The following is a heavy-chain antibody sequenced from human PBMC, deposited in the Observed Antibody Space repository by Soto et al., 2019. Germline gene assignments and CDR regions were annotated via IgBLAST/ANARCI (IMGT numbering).Heavy chain of an antibody. CDR3: ARHLASTVTTSGWFDP. J-gene: IGHJ5*02. CDR1: GFTFNSHA. D-gene: IGHD4-17*01. Sequence: VGSLRLSCAGSGFTFNSHAMHWVRQAPGKGLEWLAIISYDGTTIFYAGSVQGRFTISRDNSKNTLYLQMNSLTTDDTAVYFCARHLASTVTTSGWFDPWGQGTLVTVSS. CDR2: ISYDGTTI. V-gene: IGHV3-30*04.